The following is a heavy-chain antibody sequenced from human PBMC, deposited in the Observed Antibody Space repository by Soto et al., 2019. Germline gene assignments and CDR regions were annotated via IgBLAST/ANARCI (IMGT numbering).Heavy chain of an antibody. V-gene: IGHV4-34*01. CDR1: GGSFSGYC. Sequence: VQLQQWGAGLLKPSETLSLTCAVYGGSFSGYCWSWIRQTPGERLEWVGDMCHGGGANYNPSLKSRVSFSMDPSKNQFSLKLNSVIAADTAVYYCAGYSNSWSKYVKHWGRGSVVTVSS. CDR2: MCHGGGA. CDR3: AGYSNSWSKYVKH. D-gene: IGHD6-13*01. J-gene: IGHJ1*01.